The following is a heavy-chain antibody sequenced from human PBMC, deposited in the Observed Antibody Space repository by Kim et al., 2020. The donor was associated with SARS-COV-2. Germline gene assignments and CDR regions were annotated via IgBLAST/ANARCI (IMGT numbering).Heavy chain of an antibody. CDR2: IYYSGST. CDR3: ASRLDTAMVTGFDY. V-gene: IGHV4-39*01. J-gene: IGHJ4*02. CDR1: GGSISSSSYY. Sequence: SETLSLTCTVSGGSISSSSYYWGWIRQPPGKGLEWIGSIYYSGSTYYNPSLESRVTISVDTSKNQFSLKLSSVTAADTAVYYCASRLDTAMVTGFDYWGQGTLVTVSS. D-gene: IGHD5-18*01.